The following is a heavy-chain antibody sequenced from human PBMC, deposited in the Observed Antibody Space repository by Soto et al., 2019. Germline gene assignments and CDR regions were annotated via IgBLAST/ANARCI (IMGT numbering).Heavy chain of an antibody. CDR3: AREDGDYPTNFDY. V-gene: IGHV3-48*01. D-gene: IGHD4-17*01. Sequence: GSLRLSCAASGFTFSSYSMNWVRQAPGKGLEWISYISSSSSTIYYADSVKGRFTISRDNAKNSLYLQMNSLRAEDTAVYYCAREDGDYPTNFDYWGQGTLVTVSS. CDR1: GFTFSSYS. CDR2: ISSSSSTI. J-gene: IGHJ4*02.